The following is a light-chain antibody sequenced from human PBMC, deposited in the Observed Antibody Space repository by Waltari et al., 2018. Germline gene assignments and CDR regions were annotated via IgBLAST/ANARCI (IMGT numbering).Light chain of an antibody. V-gene: IGLV3-19*01. J-gene: IGLJ2*01. CDR1: SLRTYY. Sequence: SSELTQDPAVSVALGLTVRITCQGDSLRTYYVSWFHQKPGQAPALVIYGKNNRPSGIPDRFSASSSGSTASLTIIGAQAEDEADYYCHSRDSSGDVVIGGGTKLTVV. CDR2: GKN. CDR3: HSRDSSGDVV.